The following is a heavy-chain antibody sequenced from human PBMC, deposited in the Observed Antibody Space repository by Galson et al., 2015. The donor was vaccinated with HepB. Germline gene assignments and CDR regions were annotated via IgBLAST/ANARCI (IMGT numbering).Heavy chain of an antibody. D-gene: IGHD1-1*01. Sequence: SLRLSCAASGFTFSSYGMHWVRQAPGKGLEWVAVISYDGSNKYYADSVKGRFTISRDNSKNTLYLQMNSLRAEDTAVYYCAEVLQVGTTLYYYYGMDVWGQGTTVTVSS. CDR1: GFTFSSYG. V-gene: IGHV3-30*18. J-gene: IGHJ6*02. CDR2: ISYDGSNK. CDR3: AEVLQVGTTLYYYYGMDV.